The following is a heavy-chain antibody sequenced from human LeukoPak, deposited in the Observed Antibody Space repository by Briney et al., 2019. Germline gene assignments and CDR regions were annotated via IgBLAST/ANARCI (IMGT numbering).Heavy chain of an antibody. D-gene: IGHD6-19*01. V-gene: IGHV4-31*03. CDR1: GGSISSGGYY. CDR2: IYYSGST. Sequence: SQTLSLTCTVSGGSISSGGYYWSWVRQHPGKGLEWIGYIYYSGSTYYNPSLKSRVTISVDTSKNQFSLKLSSVTAADTAVYYCARRTQTVAGPGPFDIWGQGTMVTVSS. CDR3: ARRTQTVAGPGPFDI. J-gene: IGHJ3*02.